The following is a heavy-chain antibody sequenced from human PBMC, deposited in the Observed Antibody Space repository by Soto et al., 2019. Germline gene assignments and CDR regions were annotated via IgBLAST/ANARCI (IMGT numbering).Heavy chain of an antibody. CDR1: GFTFSSYW. Sequence: PGGSLRLSCAASGFTFSSYWMSWVRQAPGKGREWVANIKQDGSEKYYVDSVKGRFTISRDNAKNSLYLQMNSLRAEDTAVYYCARERKGDGYTPTSWGQGTLVTVSS. J-gene: IGHJ4*02. V-gene: IGHV3-7*03. CDR3: ARERKGDGYTPTS. CDR2: IKQDGSEK. D-gene: IGHD5-12*01.